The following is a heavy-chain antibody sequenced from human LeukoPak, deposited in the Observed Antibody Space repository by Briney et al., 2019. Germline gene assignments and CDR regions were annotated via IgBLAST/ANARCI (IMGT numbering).Heavy chain of an antibody. D-gene: IGHD1-26*01. J-gene: IGHJ3*02. CDR1: RGTFSSYA. CDR2: IIPIFGTA. CDR3: ARTYSGSYYDAFDI. Sequence: GASVKVSCKASRGTFSSYAISWVRQAPGQGLEWMGGIIPIFGTANYAQKFQGRVTITTDESTSTAYMELSSLRSEDTAVYYCARTYSGSYYDAFDIWGQGTMVTVSS. V-gene: IGHV1-69*05.